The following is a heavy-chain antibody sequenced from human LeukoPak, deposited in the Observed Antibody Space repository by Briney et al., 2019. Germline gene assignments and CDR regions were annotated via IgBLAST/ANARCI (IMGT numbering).Heavy chain of an antibody. Sequence: SGPALVKPTQTLTLTCTFSGFSLSTSGMRVSWIRQPPGKALEWLARIDWDDDKFYSTSLKTRLTISKDTSKNRVVLTMTNMDPVDTATYYCARVRCGGDCYPDYWSQGTLVTVSS. D-gene: IGHD2-21*02. CDR1: GFSLSTSGMR. CDR3: ARVRCGGDCYPDY. V-gene: IGHV2-70*04. CDR2: IDWDDDK. J-gene: IGHJ4*02.